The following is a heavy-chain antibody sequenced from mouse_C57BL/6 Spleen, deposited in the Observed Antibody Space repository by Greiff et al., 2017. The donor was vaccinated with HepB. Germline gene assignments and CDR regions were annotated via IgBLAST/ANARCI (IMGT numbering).Heavy chain of an antibody. D-gene: IGHD1-1*01. CDR2: IYPRSGNT. V-gene: IGHV1-81*01. Sequence: LVESGAELARPGASVKLSCKASGYTFTSYGISWVKQRTGQGLEWIGEIYPRSGNTYYNEKFKGKATLTADKSSSTAYMELRSLTSEDSAVYFCAIITTVVATGDYWGQGTTLTVSS. CDR1: GYTFTSYG. CDR3: AIITTVVATGDY. J-gene: IGHJ2*01.